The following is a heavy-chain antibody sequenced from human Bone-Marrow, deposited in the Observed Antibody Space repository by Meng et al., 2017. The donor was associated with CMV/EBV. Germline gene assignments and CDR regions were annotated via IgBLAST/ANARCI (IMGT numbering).Heavy chain of an antibody. CDR2: IIPILGIA. CDR3: ARDGRHSSSWTPWFDP. D-gene: IGHD6-13*01. V-gene: IGHV1-69*10. Sequence: SVKVSCKASGGTFSSYAISWVRQAPGQGLEWMGGIIPILGIANYAQKFQGRVTITADESTSTAYMELSSLRSEDTAVYYCARDGRHSSSWTPWFDPWGQGTLVTVSS. CDR1: GGTFSSYA. J-gene: IGHJ5*02.